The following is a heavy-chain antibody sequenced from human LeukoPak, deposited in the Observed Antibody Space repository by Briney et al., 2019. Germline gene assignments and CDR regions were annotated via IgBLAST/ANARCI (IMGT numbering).Heavy chain of an antibody. CDR2: FSSSGST. CDR1: GGSVSSSNYH. V-gene: IGHV4-61*01. J-gene: IGHJ3*02. Sequence: PSETLSLTCKVSGGSVSSSNYHWSWIRQPPGKGLEWIGYFSSSGSTNYKASLKSRVSISADTSKNQFSLKLRSVTAADTAVYYCARDGSLGFGELFGAFDIWGQGTMVTVSS. D-gene: IGHD3-10*01. CDR3: ARDGSLGFGELFGAFDI.